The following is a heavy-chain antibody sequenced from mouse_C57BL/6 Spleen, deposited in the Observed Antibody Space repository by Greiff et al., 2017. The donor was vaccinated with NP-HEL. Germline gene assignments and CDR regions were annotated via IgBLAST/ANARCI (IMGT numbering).Heavy chain of an antibody. CDR1: GYTFTSYD. Sequence: QVQLKESGPELVKPGASVKLSCKASGYTFTSYDINWVKQRPGQGLEWIGWIYPRDGSTKYNEKFKGKATLTVDTSSSTAYMELHSLTSEDSAVYFCAGLNSPYAMDYWGQGTSVTVSS. V-gene: IGHV1-85*01. CDR2: IYPRDGST. CDR3: AGLNSPYAMDY. J-gene: IGHJ4*01. D-gene: IGHD2-12*01.